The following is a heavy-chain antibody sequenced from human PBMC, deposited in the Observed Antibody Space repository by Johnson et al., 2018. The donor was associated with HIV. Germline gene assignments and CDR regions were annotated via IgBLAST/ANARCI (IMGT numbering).Heavy chain of an antibody. CDR1: GFTFSSYA. CDR2: IYSGGST. Sequence: VQLVESGGGVVQPGRSLRLSCAASGFTFSSYAMHWVRQAPGKGLEWVSVIYSGGSTYYADSVKGRFTISRDNSKNTLYLQMNSLRAEDTAVYYCARDDDAFDIWGQGTMVTVSS. J-gene: IGHJ3*02. CDR3: ARDDDAFDI. V-gene: IGHV3-66*01.